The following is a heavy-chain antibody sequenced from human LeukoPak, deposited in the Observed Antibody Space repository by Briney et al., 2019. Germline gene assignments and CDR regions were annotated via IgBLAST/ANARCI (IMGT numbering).Heavy chain of an antibody. J-gene: IGHJ4*02. Sequence: GGSLRLSCAASGFSFSSHTMNWVRQAPGKGLEWVSSISSSGDNVYNADSVKGRFIISRDNVESSLYLQMNNLRAEDTAVYYCTSQGGFDCWGQGTLVTVSS. CDR2: ISSSGDNV. V-gene: IGHV3-21*01. CDR1: GFSFSSHT. CDR3: TSQGGFDC.